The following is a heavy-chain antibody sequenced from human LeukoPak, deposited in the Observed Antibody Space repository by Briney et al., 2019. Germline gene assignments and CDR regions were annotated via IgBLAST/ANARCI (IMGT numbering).Heavy chain of an antibody. V-gene: IGHV3-48*01. CDR3: AVDRQRWLQPPDYFDY. J-gene: IGHJ4*02. CDR2: ISSSSSTI. D-gene: IGHD5-12*01. Sequence: GGSLRLSCAASGFTFSSYSMTWVRQAPGKGLEWVSYISSSSSTIYYADSVKGRFTISRDNAKNSLYLQMNSLRAEDTAVYYCAVDRQRWLQPPDYFDYWGQGTLVTVSS. CDR1: GFTFSSYS.